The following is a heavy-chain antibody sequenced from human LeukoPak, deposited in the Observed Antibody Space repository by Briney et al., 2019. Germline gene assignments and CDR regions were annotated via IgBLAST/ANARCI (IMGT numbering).Heavy chain of an antibody. V-gene: IGHV4-59*01. Sequence: SETLSLTCTVSGGSISSYYWSWIRQPPGKGLEWVGYIYYSGSTNNNPSLKSRVTISVDTPKNQFSLKLSSLTAADTAVYYCARVNSSYPPYYYYMHVWGKGTTVSVSS. CDR2: IYYSGST. CDR1: GGSISSYY. D-gene: IGHD6-13*01. J-gene: IGHJ6*03. CDR3: ARVNSSYPPYYYYMHV.